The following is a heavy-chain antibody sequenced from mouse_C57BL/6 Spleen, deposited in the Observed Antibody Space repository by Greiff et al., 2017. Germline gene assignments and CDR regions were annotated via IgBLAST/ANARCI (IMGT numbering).Heavy chain of an antibody. CDR2: IDPSDSYT. CDR3: TREEGYLRYFDV. J-gene: IGHJ1*03. V-gene: IGHV1-59*01. D-gene: IGHD3-1*01. CDR1: GYTFTSYW. Sequence: VQLQQPGAELVRPGTSVKLSCKASGYTFTSYWMHWVKQRPGQGLEWIGVIDPSDSYTNYNQKFKGKATLTVDTSSSTAYMQLSSLTSEDSAVYYCTREEGYLRYFDVWGTGTTVTVSS.